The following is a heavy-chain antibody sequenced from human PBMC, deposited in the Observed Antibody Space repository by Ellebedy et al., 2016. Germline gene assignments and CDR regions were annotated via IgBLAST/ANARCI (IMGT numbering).Heavy chain of an antibody. V-gene: IGHV3-23*01. CDR3: AKGGTSYSDYDNYGMDV. D-gene: IGHD2-15*01. J-gene: IGHJ6*02. CDR1: GFTFSDYA. CDR2: ISGGGGST. Sequence: GGSLRLXXAASGFTFSDYAMSWVRQAPGKGLEWVSGISGGGGSTYYADSVKGRFTISRDNSKNTVFLEMNNLRAEDTAVYYCAKGGTSYSDYDNYGMDVWGQGTTVTVSS.